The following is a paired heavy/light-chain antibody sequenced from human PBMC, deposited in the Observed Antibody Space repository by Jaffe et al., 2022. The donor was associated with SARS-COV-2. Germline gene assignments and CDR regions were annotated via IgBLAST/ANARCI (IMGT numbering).Light chain of an antibody. CDR1: QRISTS. CDR2: GAS. CDR3: QQSYTTPFT. Sequence: DIQMTQSPSYLSASVGDRVTITCRATQRISTSLIWYQQKPGKAPKLLISGASTLHSGVPSRFRGSGSGTDFTLTISSLQPEDFATYYCQQSYTTPFTFGPGTKVDIK. J-gene: IGKJ3*01. V-gene: IGKV1-39*01.
Heavy chain of an antibody. CDR1: GFTFGDYA. Sequence: EVQLVESGGGLVQPGRSLRLSCAASGFTFGDYAMHWVRQAPGKGLEWVSGINWNSGAIVYADSVKGRFTISRDNAKNSLYLEMNSLRAEDTALYFCTRDLRGSSVRTGWFDPWGQGTLVTVSS. J-gene: IGHJ5*02. CDR3: TRDLRGSSVRTGWFDP. D-gene: IGHD2-15*01. CDR2: INWNSGAI. V-gene: IGHV3-9*01.